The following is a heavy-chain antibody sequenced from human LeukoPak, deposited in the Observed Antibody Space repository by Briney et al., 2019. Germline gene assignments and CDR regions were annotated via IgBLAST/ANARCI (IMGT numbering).Heavy chain of an antibody. CDR1: CGSISSSY. CDR3: ANDGAGSLAQY. J-gene: IGHJ4*02. V-gene: IGHV4-59*01. CDR2: IYYSCST. Sequence: PSETLSLTHTVSCGSISSSYWSWIRQPPGKGLEWIVYIYYSCSTNYKPSLKSRGTKSVDTPKNQFSLKLSSVTAADSGVYYCANDGAGSLAQYWGQGTLVTVSS. D-gene: IGHD3-10*01.